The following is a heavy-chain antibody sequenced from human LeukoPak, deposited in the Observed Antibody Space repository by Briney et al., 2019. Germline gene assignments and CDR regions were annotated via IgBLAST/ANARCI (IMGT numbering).Heavy chain of an antibody. CDR1: GYTFTSYD. CDR3: ARGATTTDAVDI. CDR2: MNPNSGNT. Sequence: ASVKVSCKASGYTFTSYDINLVRQATGQGLEWMGWMNPNSGNTGYAQKFQGRVTITRNTSISTAYMELSSLRSEDTAVYYCARGATTTDAVDIWGQGTMVTVSS. V-gene: IGHV1-8*03. D-gene: IGHD1-26*01. J-gene: IGHJ3*02.